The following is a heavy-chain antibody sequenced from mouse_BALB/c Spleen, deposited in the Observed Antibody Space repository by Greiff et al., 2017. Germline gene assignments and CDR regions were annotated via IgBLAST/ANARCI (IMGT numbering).Heavy chain of an antibody. CDR2: IGGGGST. CDR1: GFSLSSYS. J-gene: IGHJ4*01. D-gene: IGHD1-1*02. Sequence: VKLVESGPGLVAPSQSLSITCTVSGFSLSSYSVHLVRQPPGKGLEWLGMIGGGGSTDYNSALKSRLSISKDNSKSQVFLKMNSLQTDDTAMDYYTRKRLLFHYYAMDYWGQGTSVTVSS. V-gene: IGHV2-6-4*01. CDR3: TRKRLLFHYYAMDY.